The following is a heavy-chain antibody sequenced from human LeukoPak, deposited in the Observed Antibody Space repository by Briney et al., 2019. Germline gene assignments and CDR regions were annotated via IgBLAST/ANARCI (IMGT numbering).Heavy chain of an antibody. CDR3: ARESGYAVGDY. J-gene: IGHJ4*02. Sequence: GGSLRLSCAASGFTVRSNYMTWVRQAPGKGLDWVSVIYSGGNTYYADSVKGRFSISRDNSKNTVYLQMNSLRAEDTAVYYCARESGYAVGDYWGQGTLVTVSS. V-gene: IGHV3-53*01. CDR2: IYSGGNT. CDR1: GFTVRSNY. D-gene: IGHD5-12*01.